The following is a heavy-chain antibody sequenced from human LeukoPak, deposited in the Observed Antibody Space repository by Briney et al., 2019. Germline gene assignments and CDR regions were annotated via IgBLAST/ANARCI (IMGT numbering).Heavy chain of an antibody. J-gene: IGHJ6*02. CDR3: AKGMGLAHYYFYGMDV. V-gene: IGHV3-23*01. Sequence: GGSLRLSCAASGFTFSSFAMSWVRQGSGKGLESVSLISGAGGSTYYADSVKGRFTISRDNSKNTLYLQMTSLRAEDAAIYYCAKGMGLAHYYFYGMDVWGQGTTVTVSS. D-gene: IGHD6-19*01. CDR1: GFTFSSFA. CDR2: ISGAGGST.